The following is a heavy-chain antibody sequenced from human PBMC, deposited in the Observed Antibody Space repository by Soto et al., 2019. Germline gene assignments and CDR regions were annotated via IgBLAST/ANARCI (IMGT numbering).Heavy chain of an antibody. CDR1: GFTFSSYW. V-gene: IGHV3-7*03. D-gene: IGHD2-2*01. Sequence: EEQLVESGGDLVQPGGSLRLSCAATGFTFSSYWMTWVRQAPGRGLQWVANIKEDGTAKYHEDSVKGRFTISRDNARNSLYLQMSRLRAEDTAVYYCASVDSVRCYVRCPVGANYYQFGMDVWGQGTTVTVSS. CDR2: IKEDGTAK. CDR3: ASVDSVRCYVRCPVGANYYQFGMDV. J-gene: IGHJ6*02.